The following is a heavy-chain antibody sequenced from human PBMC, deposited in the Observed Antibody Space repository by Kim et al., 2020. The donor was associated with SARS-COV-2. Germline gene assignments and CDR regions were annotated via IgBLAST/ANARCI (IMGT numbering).Heavy chain of an antibody. CDR2: IGTAANT. CDR3: ARGRYYHASGTYQFFFDY. V-gene: IGHV3-13*01. D-gene: IGHD3-10*01. J-gene: IGHJ4*02. Sequence: GGSLRLSCAASGFIFSNFDMHWVRQPTGKGLEWVSSIGTAANTFYPGTVKGRFTISRENAKNSLYLQMNSLRDGDMAVYYCARGRYYHASGTYQFFFDYWGQGTLVTVSS. CDR1: GFIFSNFD.